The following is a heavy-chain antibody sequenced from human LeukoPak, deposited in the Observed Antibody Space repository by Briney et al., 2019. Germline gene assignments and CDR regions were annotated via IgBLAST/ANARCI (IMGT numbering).Heavy chain of an antibody. CDR2: INTDGSST. Sequence: GGSLRLSCAASGFTFSSYWMHWVRQAPGKGLVWVSRINTDGSSTSYADSVKGRFTISRDSAKNTLYLQMNSLRAEDTAVYYCARVSESSGYYPYDYWGQGTLVTVSS. CDR1: GFTFSSYW. CDR3: ARVSESSGYYPYDY. D-gene: IGHD3-22*01. V-gene: IGHV3-74*01. J-gene: IGHJ4*02.